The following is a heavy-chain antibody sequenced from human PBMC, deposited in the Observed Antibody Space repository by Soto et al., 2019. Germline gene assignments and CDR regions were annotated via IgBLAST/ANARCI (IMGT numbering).Heavy chain of an antibody. D-gene: IGHD5-18*01. Sequence: GGSLRLSCAASGFTFSSYAMHWVRQAPGKGLEWVAVISYDGSNKYYADSVKGRFTISRDNSKNTLYLQMNSLRAEDTAVYYCARDGVVQLWSRYYFDYWGQGTLVTVPS. J-gene: IGHJ4*02. CDR1: GFTFSSYA. V-gene: IGHV3-30-3*01. CDR3: ARDGVVQLWSRYYFDY. CDR2: ISYDGSNK.